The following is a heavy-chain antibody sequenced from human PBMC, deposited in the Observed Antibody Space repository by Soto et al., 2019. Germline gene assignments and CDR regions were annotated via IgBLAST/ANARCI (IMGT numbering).Heavy chain of an antibody. CDR3: ARVLYYGSGSYSRYGMDV. CDR1: GVSFNNNG. CDR2: VSPPFRTS. J-gene: IGHJ6*02. V-gene: IGHV1-69*01. D-gene: IGHD3-10*01. Sequence: QVQLVQSGAEVKKPGSSVKVSCKTSGVSFNNNGIGWVRQAPGHGLEWIGGVSPPFRTSNYARKFQGRISITADASTGTVNMELSSLTSEDTAQYYCARVLYYGSGSYSRYGMDVWGQGTTVTVSS.